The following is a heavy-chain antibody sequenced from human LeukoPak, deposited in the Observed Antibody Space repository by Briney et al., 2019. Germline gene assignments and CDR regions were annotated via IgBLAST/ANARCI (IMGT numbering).Heavy chain of an antibody. CDR1: GGSISSYY. CDR3: ARHLTGWAAFDM. Sequence: PSETLSLTCTVSGGSISSYYWSCIRQPPGKGLDWIGYISYSGNTNYNPSLKSRVTISVDTSNNQFSLKLNSVTATDTAVYYCARHLTGWAAFDMWGRGTMVTVSS. D-gene: IGHD1-14*01. V-gene: IGHV4-59*08. CDR2: ISYSGNT. J-gene: IGHJ3*02.